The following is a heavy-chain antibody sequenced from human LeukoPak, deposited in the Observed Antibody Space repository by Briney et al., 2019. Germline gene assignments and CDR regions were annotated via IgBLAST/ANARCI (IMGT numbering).Heavy chain of an antibody. Sequence: ASVKVSCKASGYTFTNNYMHWVRQAPGQGLEWMGIINPGGGATSYAQKFQGRVTMTRDTSTSTVFMELSSLRSEDTAVYYCARGPYGDYVDAFDIWGQGTMVTVSS. CDR3: ARGPYGDYVDAFDI. CDR2: INPGGGAT. V-gene: IGHV1-46*01. CDR1: GYTFTNNY. D-gene: IGHD4-17*01. J-gene: IGHJ3*02.